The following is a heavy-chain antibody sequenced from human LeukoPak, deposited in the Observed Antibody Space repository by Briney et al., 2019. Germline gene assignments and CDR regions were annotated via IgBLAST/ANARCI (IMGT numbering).Heavy chain of an antibody. V-gene: IGHV3-23*01. CDR3: AKVAIVVVVAATRGPFDY. CDR2: ISGRGGST. Sequence: GGSLRLSCAASGFTFSSYAMSWVRQAPGKGLEWVSAISGRGGSTYYADSVKGRFTISRDNSKNTLYLQMNSLRAEDTAVYYCAKVAIVVVVAATRGPFDYWGQGTLVTVSS. CDR1: GFTFSSYA. D-gene: IGHD2-15*01. J-gene: IGHJ4*02.